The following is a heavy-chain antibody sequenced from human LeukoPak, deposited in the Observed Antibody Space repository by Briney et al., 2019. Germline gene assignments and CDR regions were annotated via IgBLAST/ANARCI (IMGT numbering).Heavy chain of an antibody. Sequence: PGGSLRLSCAASGFTFSNYAMSWVRQAPGKGLEWVSAILEGGGSTYYADSVKGRFTISRDNSKNTLYLQMNSLRAEDTAVYYCAKRSPRDYYYNMDVWGQGTTVTVSS. V-gene: IGHV3-23*01. CDR1: GFTFSNYA. CDR3: AKRSPRDYYYNMDV. J-gene: IGHJ6*02. CDR2: ILEGGGST.